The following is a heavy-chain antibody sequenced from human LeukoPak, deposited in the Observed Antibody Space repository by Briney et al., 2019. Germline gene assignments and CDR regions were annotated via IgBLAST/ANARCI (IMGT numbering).Heavy chain of an antibody. D-gene: IGHD2-2*01. Sequence: SETLSLTCTVSGGSISSGSYYWSWIRQPAGKGLEWIGRIYTSGSTNYNPSLKSRVTISVDTSKNQFSLKLSSVTAADTAVYYCARGIKHIVVVPAAGATGLFRAVWFDPWGQGTLVTVSS. CDR2: IYTSGST. V-gene: IGHV4-61*02. CDR3: ARGIKHIVVVPAAGATGLFRAVWFDP. CDR1: GGSISSGSYY. J-gene: IGHJ5*02.